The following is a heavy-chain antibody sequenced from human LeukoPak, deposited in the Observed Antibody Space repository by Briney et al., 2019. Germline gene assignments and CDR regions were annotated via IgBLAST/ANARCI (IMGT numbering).Heavy chain of an antibody. CDR1: GVSISSYY. J-gene: IGHJ6*02. D-gene: IGHD1-7*01. CDR2: IYYSGST. Sequence: SETLSLTCSVSGVSISSYYWSWIRQPPGKGLEWIGYIYYSGSTNYNPSLKSRVTISVDTSKNQFSLKLSSVTAADTAVYYCARDNWNYGSSMDVWGQGTTVTVSS. CDR3: ARDNWNYGSSMDV. V-gene: IGHV4-59*01.